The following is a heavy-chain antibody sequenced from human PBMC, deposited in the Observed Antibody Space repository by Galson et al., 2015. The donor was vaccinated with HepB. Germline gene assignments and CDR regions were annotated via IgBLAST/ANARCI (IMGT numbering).Heavy chain of an antibody. CDR3: AKDGIMVANNPYHFHY. Sequence: SLRLSCAASGFSFTRYAMTWVRQAPGKGLEWVSSITSSGGNSYYTDAVNGRFTVHGDHSKNTLLLQLNSLRAEDTAMYFFAKDGIMVANNPYHFHYWGQGTLVTVSS. V-gene: IGHV3-23*01. D-gene: IGHD2-15*01. J-gene: IGHJ4*02. CDR1: GFSFTRYA. CDR2: ITSSGGNS.